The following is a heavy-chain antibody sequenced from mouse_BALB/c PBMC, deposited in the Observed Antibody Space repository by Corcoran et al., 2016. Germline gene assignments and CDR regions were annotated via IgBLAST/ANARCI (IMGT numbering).Heavy chain of an antibody. Sequence: IQLQQSGPELVKPGASVKISCKASGYTFTDYYINWVKQKPGQGLEWIGWIYPGSGNTKYNEKFKGKATLTVDTSSSTAYMQLSSLTSEDTAVYFCARWGYYYGSSYDFDYWGQGTTLTVSS. J-gene: IGHJ2*01. V-gene: IGHV1-84*02. D-gene: IGHD1-1*01. CDR1: GYTFTDYY. CDR3: ARWGYYYGSSYDFDY. CDR2: IYPGSGNT.